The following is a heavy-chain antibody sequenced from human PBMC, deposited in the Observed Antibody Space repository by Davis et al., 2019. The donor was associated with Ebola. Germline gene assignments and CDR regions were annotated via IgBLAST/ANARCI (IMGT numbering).Heavy chain of an antibody. J-gene: IGHJ6*02. D-gene: IGHD3-9*01. CDR3: ARGGYFDWLTRWHYYGMDV. V-gene: IGHV1-8*01. CDR1: GYTFTRYD. Sequence: AASVTVSCKASGYTFTRYDIHWVRQATGQGLEWMGWMNPNSENKGYAQKFQGRVTITRNTSISTAYMDLSSLSSEDTAVYYCARGGYFDWLTRWHYYGMDVWGQGTTVTVSS. CDR2: MNPNSENK.